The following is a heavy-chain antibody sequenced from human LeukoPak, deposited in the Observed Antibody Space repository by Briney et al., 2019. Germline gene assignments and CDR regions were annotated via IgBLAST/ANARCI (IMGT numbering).Heavy chain of an antibody. D-gene: IGHD3-22*01. V-gene: IGHV1-18*01. J-gene: IGHJ4*02. Sequence: ASVKVSCKASGYTFTNYGISWVRQAPGQGLEWMGWISAYKGNTNYAQKLQGRVTMATDTSTSTAYMELRSLRSDDTAVYYCARDKEGYDSSGPYDYWGQGTLVTVSS. CDR2: ISAYKGNT. CDR1: GYTFTNYG. CDR3: ARDKEGYDSSGPYDY.